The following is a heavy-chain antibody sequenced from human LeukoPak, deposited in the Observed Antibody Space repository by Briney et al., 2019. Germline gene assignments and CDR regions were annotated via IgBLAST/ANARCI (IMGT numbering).Heavy chain of an antibody. V-gene: IGHV4-39*01. Sequence: SDTLSLTCTVSGGSISSSSFYWDWIRQPPGKGLKWIGTIFYSGSTYYNPSLKSRITISVDTSKNQFSLKLSSVTAADTAVYYCARHSRSGYSDYESAFDIWGQGTMVIVSS. CDR1: GGSISSSSFY. CDR2: IFYSGST. D-gene: IGHD5-12*01. J-gene: IGHJ3*02. CDR3: ARHSRSGYSDYESAFDI.